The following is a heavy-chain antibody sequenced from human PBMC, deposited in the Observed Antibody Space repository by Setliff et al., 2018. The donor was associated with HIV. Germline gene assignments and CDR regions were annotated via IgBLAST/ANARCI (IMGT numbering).Heavy chain of an antibody. D-gene: IGHD3-10*01. V-gene: IGHV5-51*01. Sequence: GESLKISCKGSGYSFSNYWIGWVCQMPGKGLEWMGIIYPGDSETRYNPSFQGQVSISVDKSSSTAYLQWSSLRASDTAMYYCATRLNFGASDAFDIWGQGTTVTV. J-gene: IGHJ3*02. CDR2: IYPGDSET. CDR1: GYSFSNYW. CDR3: ATRLNFGASDAFDI.